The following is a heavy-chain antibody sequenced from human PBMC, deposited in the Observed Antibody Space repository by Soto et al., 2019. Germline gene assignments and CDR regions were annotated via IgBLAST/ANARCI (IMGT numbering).Heavy chain of an antibody. CDR1: GFTFSSYA. V-gene: IGHV3-23*01. J-gene: IGHJ5*02. CDR3: AKEDLGLAGVVQAAIDGFDQ. Sequence: VVSLRLSFAASGFTFSSYAMSWVRQAPGKGLEWVSAISGSGGSTYYADSVKGRFTISRDNSKNTLYLQMNSLRAEDTAVYYCAKEDLGLAGVVQAAIDGFDQWGQGTMGNGSS. CDR2: ISGSGGST. D-gene: IGHD2-2*02.